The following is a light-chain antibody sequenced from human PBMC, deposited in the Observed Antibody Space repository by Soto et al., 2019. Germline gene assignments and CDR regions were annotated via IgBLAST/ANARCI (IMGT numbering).Light chain of an antibody. V-gene: IGKV1-39*01. CDR1: QSISNH. Sequence: DIQMTESPSSLSASVEDRVIITCRASQSISNHLNWYQQKPGKAPKLLIFAASSLQSGVPSRFSGSRSGTEFTLTISSLQPDDFATYYCQHYKMYSPWTFGQGTKVDIK. CDR2: AAS. J-gene: IGKJ1*01. CDR3: QHYKMYSPWT.